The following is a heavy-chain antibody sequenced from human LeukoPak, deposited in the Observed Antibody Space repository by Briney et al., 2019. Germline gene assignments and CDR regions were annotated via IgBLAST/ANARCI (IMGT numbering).Heavy chain of an antibody. CDR3: AKNDDNSGYRPLDY. V-gene: IGHV3-66*01. Sequence: GGSLRLSCAASGFTVSSNYMSWVRQAPGKGLEWVSVIYSGGSTYYADSVKGRFTISRDNSKNMLYLQMNSLRAEDTAVYYYAKNDDNSGYRPLDYWGQGTLLTVSS. D-gene: IGHD3-22*01. CDR2: IYSGGST. CDR1: GFTVSSNY. J-gene: IGHJ4*02.